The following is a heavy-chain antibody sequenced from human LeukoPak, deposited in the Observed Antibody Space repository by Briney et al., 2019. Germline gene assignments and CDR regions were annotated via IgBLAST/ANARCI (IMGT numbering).Heavy chain of an antibody. D-gene: IGHD3-3*01. V-gene: IGHV4-61*01. CDR2: IYYSGST. CDR1: GGSVSSGSYY. CDR3: ARVGAVTTSGVIIPKWAFDF. Sequence: PSETLSLTCTVSGGSVSSGSYYWSWIRQPPGKGLEWIGYIYYSGSTNYNPSLKSRVTISVDTSKNQFSLKLSSVTAADTAVYYCARVGAVTTSGVIIPKWAFDFWGQGTMVTVSS. J-gene: IGHJ3*01.